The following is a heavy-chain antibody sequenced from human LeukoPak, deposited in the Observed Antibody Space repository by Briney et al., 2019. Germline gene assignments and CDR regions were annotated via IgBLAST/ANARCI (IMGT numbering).Heavy chain of an antibody. CDR1: GYTFTSYG. CDR3: ARDRWDYYDSSGYSGNYGDAFDI. CDR2: ISAYNGNT. V-gene: IGHV1-18*01. J-gene: IGHJ3*02. D-gene: IGHD3-22*01. Sequence: GASVTVSCKASGYTFTSYGISWVRQAPGQGLEWMGWISAYNGNTNYAQKLQGRVTMTTDTSTSTAYMELRSLRSDDTAVYYCARDRWDYYDSSGYSGNYGDAFDIWGQGTMVTVSS.